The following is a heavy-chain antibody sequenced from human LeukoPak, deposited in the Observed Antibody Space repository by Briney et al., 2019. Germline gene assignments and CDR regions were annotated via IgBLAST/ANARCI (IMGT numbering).Heavy chain of an antibody. Sequence: GGALSLSCAASGFAFSSYAMSWVRQAPGKGREWVSAISCSGGSTYYSDSVKGRFTISRDNSKNTLYLQMNSLRAEDTAVYYCAKSLRVLRFLEWLLYFDYWGQGTLVTVSS. V-gene: IGHV3-23*01. J-gene: IGHJ4*02. CDR2: ISCSGGST. CDR1: GFAFSSYA. CDR3: AKSLRVLRFLEWLLYFDY. D-gene: IGHD3-3*01.